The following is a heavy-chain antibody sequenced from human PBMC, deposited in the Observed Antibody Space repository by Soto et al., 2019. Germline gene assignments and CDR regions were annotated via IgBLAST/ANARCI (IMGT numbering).Heavy chain of an antibody. CDR1: GFTISSYA. Sequence: GSLRLSCAASGFTISSYAMSWVRQAPGKGLEWVSVISGSGDTTRYADSVKGRFTISRDNSKNTVYLQMNSLRAEDTAVYYCAGIWTGFYTYGYWGQGSLVTVSS. CDR3: AGIWTGFYTYGY. CDR2: ISGSGDTT. J-gene: IGHJ4*02. D-gene: IGHD3-3*01. V-gene: IGHV3-23*01.